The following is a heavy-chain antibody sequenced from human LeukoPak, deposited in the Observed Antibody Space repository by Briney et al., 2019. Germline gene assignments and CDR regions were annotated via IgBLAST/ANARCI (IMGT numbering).Heavy chain of an antibody. CDR1: GLTVSNNY. CDR3: ARHTSREAFDI. CDR2: IYNSGGT. Sequence: GGSLRLSCAVSGLTVSNNYMSWVRQAPGKGLEWVSVIYNSGGTNYADSVKGRFTISRDNSKNTLYLQMNSLRAEDTAVYYCARHTSREAFDIWGQGAMVTVSS. J-gene: IGHJ3*02. V-gene: IGHV3-66*04. D-gene: IGHD1-26*01.